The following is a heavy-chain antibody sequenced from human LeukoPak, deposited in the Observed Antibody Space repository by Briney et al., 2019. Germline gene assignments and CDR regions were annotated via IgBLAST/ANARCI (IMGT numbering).Heavy chain of an antibody. J-gene: IGHJ3*02. Sequence: PSETLSLTCTVSGGSISSGDYYWSWIRQPPGKGLEWIGYIYYSGSTYYNPSLKSRVTISVDTSKSQFSLKLSSVTAADTAVYYCARGRVVVVAATLGAFDIWGQGTMVTVSS. V-gene: IGHV4-30-4*08. CDR3: ARGRVVVVAATLGAFDI. D-gene: IGHD2-15*01. CDR1: GGSISSGDYY. CDR2: IYYSGST.